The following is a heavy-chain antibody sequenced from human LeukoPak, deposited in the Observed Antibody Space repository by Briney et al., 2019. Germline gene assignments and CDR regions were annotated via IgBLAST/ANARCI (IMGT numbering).Heavy chain of an antibody. D-gene: IGHD6-13*01. Sequence: GGSLRLSCAASGFTFDDYAMHWVRQAPGKGLEWVSGISWNSGSIGYADSVKGRFTISRDNAKNSLYLQMNSLRAEDTALYYCAKDASIAAAGGGFDYWGQGTLVTVSP. V-gene: IGHV3-9*01. CDR3: AKDASIAAAGGGFDY. CDR2: ISWNSGSI. J-gene: IGHJ4*02. CDR1: GFTFDDYA.